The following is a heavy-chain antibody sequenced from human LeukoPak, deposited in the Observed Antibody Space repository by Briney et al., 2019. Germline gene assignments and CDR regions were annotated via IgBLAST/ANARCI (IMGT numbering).Heavy chain of an antibody. J-gene: IGHJ4*02. D-gene: IGHD3-22*01. CDR1: GGTFSSYA. CDR2: IIPIFGTA. CDR3: ARAQGYYDSSGYQH. Sequence: SVKVSCKASGGTFSSYAISWVRQAPGQGLEWMGGIIPIFGTANYAQKFQGRVTITADKSTSTAYVELSSLRSEDTAVYYCARAQGYYDSSGYQHWGQGTLVTVSS. V-gene: IGHV1-69*06.